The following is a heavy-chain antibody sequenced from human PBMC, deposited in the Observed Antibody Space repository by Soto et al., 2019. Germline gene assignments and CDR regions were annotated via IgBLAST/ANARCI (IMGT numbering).Heavy chain of an antibody. D-gene: IGHD2-2*01. Sequence: LRLSCAASGLSFSNVWMYWIRQPPGKGLEWIGYMYHSGSTYYNPSLKSRVTISIDRSKNQFSLKLSSVTAADTAVYYCARVPYYWGQGILVTVSS. CDR1: GLSFSNVW. CDR3: ARVPYY. V-gene: IGHV4-30-2*01. CDR2: MYHSGST. J-gene: IGHJ4*02.